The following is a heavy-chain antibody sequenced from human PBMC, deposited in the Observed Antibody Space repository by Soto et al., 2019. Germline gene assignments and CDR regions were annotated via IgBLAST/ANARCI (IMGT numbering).Heavy chain of an antibody. CDR3: ARSGGDDLLVDY. Sequence: QVQLVQSGAEEKKPGASVKVSCKASGYTFTSYAMNWVRQAPGQRLEWMGWINAGNGNTKYSQKFQGRVTITRDTSASTAYMELSRLRCEDTAVKDWARSGGDDLLVDYWGQGTLVTVSS. D-gene: IGHD2-21*01. CDR1: GYTFTSYA. V-gene: IGHV1-3*05. CDR2: INAGNGNT. J-gene: IGHJ4*02.